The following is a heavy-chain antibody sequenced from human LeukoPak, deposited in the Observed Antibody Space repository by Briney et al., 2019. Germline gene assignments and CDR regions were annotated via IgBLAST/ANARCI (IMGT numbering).Heavy chain of an antibody. D-gene: IGHD3-10*01. CDR1: GFTFSNYG. J-gene: IGHJ4*02. Sequence: GGSLRLSCAASGFTFSNYGMHWVRQAPGKGLEWVAVIWYDESNKYYADSVKGRFTISRDNSKNTLYLQMNSLKTEDTAVYYCTTNAAVWFGESGHWGQGTLVTVSS. V-gene: IGHV3-33*01. CDR3: TTNAAVWFGESGH. CDR2: IWYDESNK.